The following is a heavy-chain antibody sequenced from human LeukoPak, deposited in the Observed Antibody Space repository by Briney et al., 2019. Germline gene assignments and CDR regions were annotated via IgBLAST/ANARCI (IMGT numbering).Heavy chain of an antibody. CDR2: INPSGGST. Sequence: ASVKVSCKASGYTFTSYYMHWVRQAPGQGLEWMGIINPSGGSTSYVQKFQGRVTMTRDTSTSTVYMELSSLRSEDTAVYNCAVVSVYRAYSKPWDYFDYWGQGTLVTVSS. V-gene: IGHV1-46*01. CDR3: AVVSVYRAYSKPWDYFDY. CDR1: GYTFTSYY. J-gene: IGHJ4*02. D-gene: IGHD2-21*01.